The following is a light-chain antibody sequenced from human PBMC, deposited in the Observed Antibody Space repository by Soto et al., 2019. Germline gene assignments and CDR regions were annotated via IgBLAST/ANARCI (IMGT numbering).Light chain of an antibody. Sequence: QSVLPQPASVSGSCGLSITMSRTGTNSEVGGYNYVSWYQQHPGKAPKRMIYDVSNRPSGVSNRFSGSKSGNTASLAISGLQAEDEADYYCSSYTSSSTPYVFGTGTNVTVL. J-gene: IGLJ1*01. CDR1: NSEVGGYNY. CDR2: DVS. CDR3: SSYTSSSTPYV. V-gene: IGLV2-14*01.